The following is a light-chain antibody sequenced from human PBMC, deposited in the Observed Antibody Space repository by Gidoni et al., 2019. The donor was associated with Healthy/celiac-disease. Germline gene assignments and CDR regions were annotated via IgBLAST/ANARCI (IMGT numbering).Light chain of an antibody. Sequence: DIQMTQSPSSLSASVGDRVTITCRASQSISSYLNWYQQKPGKAPKLLIYAASSLHSGVPSRFSGSGSGTDFTLTISSLQPEDFANYYCQQSYSTRWTFGQGTKVEIK. CDR1: QSISSY. CDR2: AAS. J-gene: IGKJ1*01. CDR3: QQSYSTRWT. V-gene: IGKV1-39*01.